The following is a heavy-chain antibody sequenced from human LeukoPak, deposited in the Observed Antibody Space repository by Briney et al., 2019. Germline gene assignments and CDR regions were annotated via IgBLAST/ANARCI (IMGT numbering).Heavy chain of an antibody. D-gene: IGHD3-22*01. J-gene: IGHJ4*02. Sequence: GXSLRLSCAASGFTFDDYAMHWVRQAPGEGLEWVSGISWNSGSIDYADSVKGRFTISRDNAKNSLYLQMNSLRAEDMALYYCAKDGTRYDSSGYYSHLDYWGQGRLVTVSS. CDR1: GFTFDDYA. CDR3: AKDGTRYDSSGYYSHLDY. V-gene: IGHV3-9*03. CDR2: ISWNSGSI.